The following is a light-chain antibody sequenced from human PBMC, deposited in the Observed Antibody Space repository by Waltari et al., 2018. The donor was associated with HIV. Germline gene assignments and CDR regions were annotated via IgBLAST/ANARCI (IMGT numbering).Light chain of an antibody. CDR3: SSYVGSSTSWL. J-gene: IGLJ3*02. CDR1: SDDVGYYNY. CDR2: DVT. V-gene: IGLV2-14*03. Sequence: QSALTQPASVSGSPGQSIVISCTGTSDDVGYYNYVSWYQQHPGKVPKLVIYDVTSRPAGVVNRFSGSKSGNTASLTISGLRADDEADYYCSSYVGSSTSWLFGGGTKLTV.